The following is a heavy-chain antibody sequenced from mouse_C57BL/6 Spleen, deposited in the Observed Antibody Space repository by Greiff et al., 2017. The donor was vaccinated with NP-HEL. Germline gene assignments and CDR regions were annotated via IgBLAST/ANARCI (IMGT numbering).Heavy chain of an antibody. V-gene: IGHV1-76*01. D-gene: IGHD1-1*01. CDR1: GYTFTDYY. Sequence: QVQLQQSGAELVRPGASVKLSCKASGYTFTDYYINWVKQRPGQGLEWIARIYPGSGNTYYNEKFKGKATLTADKSSSTAYMQHSSLTSEDSAVYFCARWGSITTVVARGNYFDYWGQGTTLTVSS. J-gene: IGHJ2*01. CDR2: IYPGSGNT. CDR3: ARWGSITTVVARGNYFDY.